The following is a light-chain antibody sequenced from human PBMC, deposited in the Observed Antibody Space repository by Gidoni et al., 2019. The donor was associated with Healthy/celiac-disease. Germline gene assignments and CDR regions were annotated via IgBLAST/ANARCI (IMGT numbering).Light chain of an antibody. CDR2: DAS. CDR1: QRVGSY. Sequence: EIVLTQSPATLSLSPGERATPSCRASQRVGSYLAWYQQKPGQAPRLLIYDASNRATGIPARFSGSGSGTDFTLTISSLEPEDFAVYYCQQRSTWPCSFGQGTKLEI. CDR3: QQRSTWPCS. V-gene: IGKV3-11*01. J-gene: IGKJ2*04.